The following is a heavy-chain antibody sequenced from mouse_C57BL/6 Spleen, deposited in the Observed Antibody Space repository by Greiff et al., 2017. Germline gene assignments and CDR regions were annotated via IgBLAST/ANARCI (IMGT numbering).Heavy chain of an antibody. J-gene: IGHJ2*01. CDR1: GYTFTDYN. D-gene: IGHD1-1*01. V-gene: IGHV1-18*01. CDR3: ARRTVVTYYFDY. Sequence: EVQLQESGPELVKPGASVKIPCKASGYTFTDYNMDWVKQSHGKSLEWIGDINPNNGGTIYNQKFKGKATLTVDKSSSTAYMELRSLTSEDTAVYYCARRTVVTYYFDYWGQGTTLTVSS. CDR2: INPNNGGT.